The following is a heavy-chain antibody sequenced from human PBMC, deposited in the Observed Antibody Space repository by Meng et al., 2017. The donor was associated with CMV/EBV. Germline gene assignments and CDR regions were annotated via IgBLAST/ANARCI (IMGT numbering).Heavy chain of an antibody. D-gene: IGHD1-26*01. V-gene: IGHV3-74*01. J-gene: IGHJ6*02. Sequence: GESLKISCAASGFTFSSYWMHWVRQAPGKGLVWVSRINSDGSSTSYADSVKGRFTISRDNAKNTLCLQMNSLRAEDTAVYYCARDAGATGMDVWGQGTTVTVSS. CDR1: GFTFSSYW. CDR3: ARDAGATGMDV. CDR2: INSDGSST.